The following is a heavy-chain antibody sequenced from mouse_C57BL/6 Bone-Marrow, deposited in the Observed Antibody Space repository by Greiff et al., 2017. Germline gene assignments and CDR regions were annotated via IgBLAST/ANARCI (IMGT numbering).Heavy chain of an antibody. CDR2: FYPGSGSI. Sequence: QVQLKQSGAELVKPGASVKLSCKASGYTFTEYTIHWVKQRSGQGLEWIGWFYPGSGSIKYNEKFKDKATLTADKSSSTVYMELSRLTSEDSAVYFCARHEDQGLLRRYYAMDYWGQGTSVTVSS. CDR3: ARHEDQGLLRRYYAMDY. V-gene: IGHV1-62-2*01. CDR1: GYTFTEYT. J-gene: IGHJ4*01. D-gene: IGHD1-1*01.